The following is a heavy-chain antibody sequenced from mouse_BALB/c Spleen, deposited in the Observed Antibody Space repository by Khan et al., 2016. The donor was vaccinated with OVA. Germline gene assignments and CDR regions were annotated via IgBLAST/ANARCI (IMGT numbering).Heavy chain of an antibody. J-gene: IGHJ2*01. CDR2: IDYSGTT. CDR1: GYSISSDYA. CDR3: ACSRFHYWNSSIAA. V-gene: IGHV3-2*02. Sequence: VQLQESGPGLVKPSQSLSLTCTVTGYSISSDYAWTWIRQFPGNKLEWMGYIDYSGTTSYNPSLKSRISITRDTSKNQFFLQLSSVTTEATATFYCACSRFHYWNSSIAAWGQGTTPTVAS. D-gene: IGHD1-1*01.